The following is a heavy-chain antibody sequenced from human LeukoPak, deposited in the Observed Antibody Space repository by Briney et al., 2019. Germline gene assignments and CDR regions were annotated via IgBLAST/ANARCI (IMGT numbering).Heavy chain of an antibody. D-gene: IGHD1-26*01. CDR2: IYSGGST. CDR3: ARANIVGAKPGCYYYYGMDV. CDR1: GFTVSSNY. Sequence: GGSLRLSCAASGFTVSSNYMSWVRQAPGKGLEWVSVIYSGGSTYYADSVKGRFTISRDNSKNTLYLQMNSLRAEDTAVYYCARANIVGAKPGCYYYYGMDVWGQGTTVTVSS. V-gene: IGHV3-66*01. J-gene: IGHJ6*02.